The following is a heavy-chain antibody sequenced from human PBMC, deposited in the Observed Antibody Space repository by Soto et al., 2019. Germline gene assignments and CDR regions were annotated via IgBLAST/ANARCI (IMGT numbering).Heavy chain of an antibody. V-gene: IGHV1-18*01. J-gene: IGHJ4*02. Sequence: QVQLEQSGAEVGKPGASVKVSCKASGYTFTTYGISWVRQAPGQGLEWMGWISTYNGNTQFAQRFQGRVTMTTDTSTSTAYMELRSLTSDDTAVYYCARDWSAEVLPDYWGQGTLVTVSS. CDR2: ISTYNGNT. CDR1: GYTFTTYG. CDR3: ARDWSAEVLPDY. D-gene: IGHD3-10*01.